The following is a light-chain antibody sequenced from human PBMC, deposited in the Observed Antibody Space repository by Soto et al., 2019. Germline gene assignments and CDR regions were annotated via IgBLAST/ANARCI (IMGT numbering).Light chain of an antibody. J-gene: IGKJ5*01. V-gene: IGKV3-15*01. Sequence: EIVMTQSPAPLSVSPGERATLSCRASQSVSSNLAWYQQKPGQAPRLLIYGASTRATGIPARFSGSGSGTEFTLTISSLQSEDVAVYYCQQYNNWPPLVTFGEGTRLEIK. CDR1: QSVSSN. CDR3: QQYNNWPPLVT. CDR2: GAS.